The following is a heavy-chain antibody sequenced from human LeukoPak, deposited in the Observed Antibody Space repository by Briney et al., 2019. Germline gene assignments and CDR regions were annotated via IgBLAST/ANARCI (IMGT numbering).Heavy chain of an antibody. CDR3: AKDESTTYYYY. D-gene: IGHD5/OR15-5a*01. CDR2: ISYDGSNK. CDR1: GFTFSSYG. V-gene: IGHV3-30*18. J-gene: IGHJ4*02. Sequence: GGSLRLSCAASGFTFSSYGMHWVRQAPGKGLKWVAVISYDGSNKYYADSVKGRFTISRDNSKNTLYLQMNSLRAEDTAVYYCAKDESTTYYYYWGQGTLVTVSS.